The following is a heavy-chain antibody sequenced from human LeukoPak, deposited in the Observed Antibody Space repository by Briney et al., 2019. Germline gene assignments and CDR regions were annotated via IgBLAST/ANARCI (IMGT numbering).Heavy chain of an antibody. CDR2: IYYSGST. D-gene: IGHD6-13*01. V-gene: IGHV4-39*07. CDR3: ARTTEAHSWRTRYYDYYMDV. Sequence: SETLSLTCTVSGGSISSNNYYWGWIRQPPGKGLEWIGSIYYSGSTYYNPSLKSRVTISVDTSKNQFSLKLSSVTAADTAVYYCARTTEAHSWRTRYYDYYMDVWGKGTTVTVSS. CDR1: GGSISSNNYY. J-gene: IGHJ6*03.